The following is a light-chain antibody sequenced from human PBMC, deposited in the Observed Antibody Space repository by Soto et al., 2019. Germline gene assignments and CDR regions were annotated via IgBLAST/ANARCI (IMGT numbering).Light chain of an antibody. J-gene: IGLJ1*01. V-gene: IGLV1-40*01. CDR3: HSYDSSLSGYV. CDR2: GNS. Sequence: QSVLTQPPSVSGAPGQRVTISCTGSSSNIGAGYDVHWYQQLPGTAPKLLIFGNSNRPSGVPDRFSGPKSGTSASLAITGLQAEDEADYYCHSYDSSLSGYVFGTGTKLTVL. CDR1: SSNIGAGYD.